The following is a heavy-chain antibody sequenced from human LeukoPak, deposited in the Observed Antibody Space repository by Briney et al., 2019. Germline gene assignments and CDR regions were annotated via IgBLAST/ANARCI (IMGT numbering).Heavy chain of an antibody. J-gene: IGHJ4*02. CDR2: ISSSSSYI. Sequence: PGGSLRLSCAASGFTFSSYAMSWVRQAPGKGLEWVSSISSSSSYIYYADSVKGRFTISRDNAKNSLYLQMNSLRAEDTAVYYCARDLGGSYRMPNFDYWGQGTLVTVSS. CDR3: ARDLGGSYRMPNFDY. D-gene: IGHD1-26*01. V-gene: IGHV3-21*01. CDR1: GFTFSSYA.